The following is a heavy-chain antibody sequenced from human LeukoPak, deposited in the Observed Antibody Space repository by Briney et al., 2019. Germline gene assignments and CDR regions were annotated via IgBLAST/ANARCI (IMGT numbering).Heavy chain of an antibody. CDR1: GFTFSSYS. J-gene: IGHJ4*02. Sequence: GGSLRLSCAASGFTFSSYSMNWVRQAPGKGLEWVSHITASGTAMFYADSVKGRFTISRDNAKNSLYLQMHSLRDEDTAVYYCASSGSYRFDYWGQGTLVTVSS. CDR2: ITASGTAM. V-gene: IGHV3-48*02. CDR3: ASSGSYRFDY. D-gene: IGHD1-26*01.